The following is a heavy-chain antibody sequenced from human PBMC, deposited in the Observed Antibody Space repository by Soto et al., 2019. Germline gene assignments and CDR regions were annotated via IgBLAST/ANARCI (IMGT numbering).Heavy chain of an antibody. D-gene: IGHD1-1*01. Sequence: QVQLVESGGGVVQPRRSLRLSCAASGFTFSLFTTHWVRQAPGKGLEWVAVVANAGINKYYADSVKGRFTISRDNSKNTISLQMNSLRGEDTAVYYCARGNMDVWGQGTTVSFSS. J-gene: IGHJ6*02. V-gene: IGHV3-30-3*01. CDR3: ARGNMDV. CDR1: GFTFSLFT. CDR2: VANAGINK.